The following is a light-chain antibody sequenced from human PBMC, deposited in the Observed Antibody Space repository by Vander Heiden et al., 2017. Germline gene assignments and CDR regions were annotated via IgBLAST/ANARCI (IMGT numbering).Light chain of an antibody. V-gene: IGKV4-1*01. J-gene: IGKJ1*01. CDR1: QNVLYSSNNKNY. CDR3: QQEDSSPRT. CDR2: WAS. Sequence: MTQSPDSLRVSLGERATFNCKSSQNVLYSSNNKNYLAWYQQKPGQPPRLLIYWASTRESGVPDRFSGSGSGTDFTLTISSLQAEDVAVYYCQQEDSSPRTFGQGTKVEVK.